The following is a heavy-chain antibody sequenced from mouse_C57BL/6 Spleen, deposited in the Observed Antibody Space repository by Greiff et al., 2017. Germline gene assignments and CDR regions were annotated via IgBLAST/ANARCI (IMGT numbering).Heavy chain of an antibody. V-gene: IGHV3-6*01. Sequence: VQLKESGPGLVKPSPSLSLTCSVTGYSITSGYYWNWIRQFPGNKLEWMGYISYDGSNNYNPSLKNRISITRDTSKNQFFLKLNSVTTEDTATYYCAREGNDYDWYFDVWGTGTTVTVSS. CDR3: AREGNDYDWYFDV. D-gene: IGHD2-4*01. CDR2: ISYDGSN. CDR1: GYSITSGYY. J-gene: IGHJ1*03.